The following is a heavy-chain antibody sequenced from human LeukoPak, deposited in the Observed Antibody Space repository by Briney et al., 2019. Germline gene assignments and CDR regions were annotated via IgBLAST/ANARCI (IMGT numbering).Heavy chain of an antibody. Sequence: GGSLRLSCAASGFTFSSYAMHWVRQAPGKGLEWVAVISYDGSNKYYADSVKGRFTISRDNSKNTLYMQMNSLSAEDTAEYYCARSRSGYYEDYWGQGTLVTVSS. V-gene: IGHV3-30*04. J-gene: IGHJ4*02. CDR2: ISYDGSNK. D-gene: IGHD3-22*01. CDR1: GFTFSSYA. CDR3: ARSRSGYYEDY.